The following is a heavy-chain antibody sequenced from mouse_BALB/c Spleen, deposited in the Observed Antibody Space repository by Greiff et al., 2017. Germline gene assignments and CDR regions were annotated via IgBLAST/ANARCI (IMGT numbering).Heavy chain of an antibody. CDR1: GFTFSSFG. CDR2: ISSGSSTI. J-gene: IGHJ3*01. D-gene: IGHD2-1*01. CDR3: ARSNYVWFAY. V-gene: IGHV5-17*02. Sequence: DVKLVESGGGLVQPGGSRKLSCAASGFTFSSFGMHWGRQAPEKGLEWVAYISSGSSTIYYADTVKGRFTISRDNPKNTLFLQMTSLRSEDTAMYYCARSNYVWFAYWGQGTLVTVSA.